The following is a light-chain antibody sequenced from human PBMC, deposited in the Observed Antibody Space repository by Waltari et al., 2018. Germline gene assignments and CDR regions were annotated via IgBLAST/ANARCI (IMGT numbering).Light chain of an antibody. J-gene: IGKJ1*01. CDR2: DAS. CDR1: QSVSNN. V-gene: IGKV3-15*01. Sequence: EIVMTQSPATLSMSPGERVIFSCRAGQSVSNNLAWFQQKPGQAPRLLIYDASTRATGVPVRFSGSGSGTEFTLTISSLQSEDFAVYYCQQYSEWPRTFGQGTKVEI. CDR3: QQYSEWPRT.